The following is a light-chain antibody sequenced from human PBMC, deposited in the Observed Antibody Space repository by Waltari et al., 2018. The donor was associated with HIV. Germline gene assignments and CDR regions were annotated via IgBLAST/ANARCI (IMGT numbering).Light chain of an antibody. CDR3: GTWDSSLSAVV. CDR2: DSN. V-gene: IGLV1-51*01. Sequence: QSVLTQPPSASAAPGQKVTISCSGSSSNIGNDYVSWYQQLPRTAPKLLIYDSNKRASGIPDRFSGSKSGTSASLGISGLQTGDEADYYCGTWDSSLSAVVFGGGTKLTVL. J-gene: IGLJ2*01. CDR1: SSNIGNDY.